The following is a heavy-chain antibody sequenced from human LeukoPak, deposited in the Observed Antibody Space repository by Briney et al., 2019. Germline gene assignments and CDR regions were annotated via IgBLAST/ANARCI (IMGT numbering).Heavy chain of an antibody. V-gene: IGHV3-30*18. J-gene: IGHJ4*02. CDR3: AKEMVRGVYDIDY. Sequence: GGSLRLSCAASGFTFSSYGMHWVRQAPGKGLEWVAVISYDGSNKYYADSVEGRFTISRDNSKNTLYLQMNSLRAEDTAVYYCAKEMVRGVYDIDYWGQGTLVTVSS. CDR2: ISYDGSNK. CDR1: GFTFSSYG. D-gene: IGHD3-10*01.